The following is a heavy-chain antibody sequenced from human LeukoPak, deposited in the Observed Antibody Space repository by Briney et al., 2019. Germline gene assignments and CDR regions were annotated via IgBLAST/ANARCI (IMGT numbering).Heavy chain of an antibody. D-gene: IGHD6-13*01. CDR1: GGSFSAYY. CDR3: ARVREPSGYSSSWYLDY. J-gene: IGHJ4*02. CDR2: INHSGST. Sequence: SETLSLTCAVYGGSFSAYYWSWIRQPPGKGLEWIGEINHSGSTNYNPSLKSRVTISVDTSKNQFSLKLGSVTAADTAVYYCARVREPSGYSSSWYLDYWGQGTLVTVSS. V-gene: IGHV4-34*01.